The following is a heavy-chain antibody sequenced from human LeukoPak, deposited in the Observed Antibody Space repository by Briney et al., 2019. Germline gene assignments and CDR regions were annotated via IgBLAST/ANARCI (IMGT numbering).Heavy chain of an antibody. CDR2: IKEDGSAK. CDR3: ASQKNGASDY. D-gene: IGHD1-1*01. CDR1: GFIFSTYW. J-gene: IGHJ4*01. Sequence: GGSLRLSCAASGFIFSTYWMNWVRQAPGKGLEWVANIKEDGSAKYYVDSVKGRFTISRDNARNLLYLQMNSLRAEDTAVYYCASQKNGASDYWGQGTLVTVSS. V-gene: IGHV3-7*05.